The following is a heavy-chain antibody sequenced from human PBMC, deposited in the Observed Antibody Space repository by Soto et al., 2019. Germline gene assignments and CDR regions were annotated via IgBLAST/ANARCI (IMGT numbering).Heavy chain of an antibody. V-gene: IGHV4-4*02. CDR2: IYHSGST. J-gene: IGHJ4*02. Sequence: SETLSLTCAISGGSISSSNWWSWVRQPPGKGLEWIGEIYHSGSTNYNPSLKSRVTISVDKSKNQFSLKLSSVTAADTAVYYCAGVGATFFHDRFEHWGQGTLVTVPS. CDR3: AGVGATFFHDRFEH. D-gene: IGHD1-26*01. CDR1: GGSISSSNW.